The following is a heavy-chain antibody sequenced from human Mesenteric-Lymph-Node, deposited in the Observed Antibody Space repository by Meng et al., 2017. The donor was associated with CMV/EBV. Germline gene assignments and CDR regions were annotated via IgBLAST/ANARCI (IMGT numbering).Heavy chain of an antibody. J-gene: IGHJ3*02. CDR2: MNPNSGNT. CDR1: AYSFTSFD. Sequence: ASVKVSCKASAYSFTSFDINWVRQATGQGPEWMGWMNPNSGNTGYAEMFQGRITMTRNTSISTAYMELSGLRSEDTAVYYCASGGSYQSEGGAFDIWGQGTMVTVSS. CDR3: ASGGSYQSEGGAFDI. V-gene: IGHV1-8*01. D-gene: IGHD1-26*01.